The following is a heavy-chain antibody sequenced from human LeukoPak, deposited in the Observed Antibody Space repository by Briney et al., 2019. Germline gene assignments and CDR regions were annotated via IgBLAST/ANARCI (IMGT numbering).Heavy chain of an antibody. CDR3: AREQEGYCSGGSCLNWFDP. V-gene: IGHV4-31*03. Sequence: SETLSLTCTVSGGSISSGGYYWSWIRQHPGKGLEWIGYIYYSGSTYYNPSLKSRVTISVDTSKNQFSLKLSSVTAADTAVYYCAREQEGYCSGGSCLNWFDPWGQGTLVTVSS. CDR2: IYYSGST. D-gene: IGHD2-15*01. CDR1: GGSISSGGYY. J-gene: IGHJ5*02.